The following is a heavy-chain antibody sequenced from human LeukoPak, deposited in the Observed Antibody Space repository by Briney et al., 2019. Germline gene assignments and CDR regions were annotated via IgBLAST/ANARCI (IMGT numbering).Heavy chain of an antibody. CDR1: GGSFSGYY. CDR3: ARGYYGSGSYIGVYYYGMDV. CDR2: INHSGTT. J-gene: IGHJ6*02. Sequence: SETLSLTCAVSGGSFSGYYWSWIRQPPGKGLEWIGEINHSGTTNYNPSLKSRVTISVDTSKNQFSLKLSSVTAADTAVYYCARGYYGSGSYIGVYYYGMDVWGQGTTVTVSS. D-gene: IGHD3-10*01. V-gene: IGHV4-34*01.